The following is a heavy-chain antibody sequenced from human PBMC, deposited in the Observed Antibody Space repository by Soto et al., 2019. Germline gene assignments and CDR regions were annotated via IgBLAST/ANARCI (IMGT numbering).Heavy chain of an antibody. Sequence: GSLRLSCAASGFTFSSYAMSWVRQAPGKGLEWVSAISGSGGSTYYADSVKGRFTISRDNSKNTLYLQMNSLRAEDTAVYYCAKVMRIAAAGTWYFDYWGQGTLVTVSS. CDR2: ISGSGGST. V-gene: IGHV3-23*01. CDR1: GFTFSSYA. CDR3: AKVMRIAAAGTWYFDY. J-gene: IGHJ4*02. D-gene: IGHD6-13*01.